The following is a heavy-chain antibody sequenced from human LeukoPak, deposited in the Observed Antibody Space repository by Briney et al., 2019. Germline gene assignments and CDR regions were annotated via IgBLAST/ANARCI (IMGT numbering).Heavy chain of an antibody. J-gene: IGHJ4*02. Sequence: GGSLRLSCAASGFTFSKYWMLWVRHAPGKGLESASRINTDGTVTTYADSVKGRFTVSRDNADNTMFLQTNSVRDEDTAVYYCATKQWLAPPPDSWGQGTPVTVSS. V-gene: IGHV3-74*01. CDR2: INTDGTVT. CDR1: GFTFSKYW. D-gene: IGHD6-19*01. CDR3: ATKQWLAPPPDS.